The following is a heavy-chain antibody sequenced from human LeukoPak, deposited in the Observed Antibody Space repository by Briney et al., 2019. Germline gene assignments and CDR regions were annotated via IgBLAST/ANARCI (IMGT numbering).Heavy chain of an antibody. CDR2: IHHSGST. V-gene: IGHV4-4*02. CDR3: ARDSPPPYSSACTACWFDP. J-gene: IGHJ5*02. CDR1: GGSISSTTW. D-gene: IGHD6-25*01. Sequence: SGTLSLTCTVSGGSISSTTWWSWVRQSPGKGLEWIGEIHHSGSTNYNPSLKSRVTIAVDKSKNQLSLKVTSVTAADTAVYYCARDSPPPYSSACTACWFDPWGQGTLVTVSS.